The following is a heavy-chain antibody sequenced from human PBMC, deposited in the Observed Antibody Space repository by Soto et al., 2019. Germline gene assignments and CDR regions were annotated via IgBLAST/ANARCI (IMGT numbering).Heavy chain of an antibody. CDR2: IYPGDSDT. J-gene: IGHJ6*02. CDR3: ARHVKGYDFWSGYYYYYGMDV. D-gene: IGHD3-3*01. V-gene: IGHV5-51*01. Sequence: PGESLKISCKGPGYSFTSYWIGWVRQMPGKGLEWMGIIYPGDSDTRYSPSFQGQVTISADKSISTAYLQWSSLKASDTAMYYCARHVKGYDFWSGYYYYYGMDVWGQGTTVTVSS. CDR1: GYSFTSYW.